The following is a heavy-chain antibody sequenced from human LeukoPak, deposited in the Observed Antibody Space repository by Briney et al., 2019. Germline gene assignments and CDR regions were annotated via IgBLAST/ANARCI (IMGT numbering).Heavy chain of an antibody. V-gene: IGHV4-59*01. J-gene: IGHJ4*02. CDR3: ARVGGYDFPLFSFDY. CDR1: GGSISSYY. CDR2: IYYSGST. D-gene: IGHD5-12*01. Sequence: SETLSLTCTVSGGSISSYYWSWIRQPPGKGLEWIGYIYYSGSTNYNPSLKGRVTISVDTSKNQFSLKLSSVTAADTAVYYCARVGGYDFPLFSFDYWGQGTLVTVSS.